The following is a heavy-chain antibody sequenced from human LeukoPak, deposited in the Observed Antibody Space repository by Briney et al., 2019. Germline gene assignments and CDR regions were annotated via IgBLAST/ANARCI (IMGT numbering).Heavy chain of an antibody. CDR1: GSSISTYY. CDR2: IYYSGRT. Sequence: PSETLSLTCTVSGSSISTYYWSWIRQPPGEGLEWIGYIYYSGRTNYNPSLKSRVTMSVDTSKNQFSLKLSSVTAADTAVYYCARKPIINNAWYYFDYWGQGTLVTVSS. J-gene: IGHJ4*02. D-gene: IGHD1/OR15-1a*01. V-gene: IGHV4-59*12. CDR3: ARKPIINNAWYYFDY.